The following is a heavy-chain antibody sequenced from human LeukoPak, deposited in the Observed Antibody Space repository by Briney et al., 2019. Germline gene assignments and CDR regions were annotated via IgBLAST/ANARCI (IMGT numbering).Heavy chain of an antibody. D-gene: IGHD3-22*01. V-gene: IGHV3-74*01. Sequence: PAGSLRLFCAASGFTLNSHWMQWLPQAPGKGLVWVSRIKTGGSSKRYADPVKGRFTIARDNAKDTVYLHMKSLRAEDTAEYYCARYPTLRDSRDSSGYFYDWGQGTLVTVSS. J-gene: IGHJ4*02. CDR3: ARYPTLRDSRDSSGYFYD. CDR2: IKTGGSSK. CDR1: GFTLNSHW.